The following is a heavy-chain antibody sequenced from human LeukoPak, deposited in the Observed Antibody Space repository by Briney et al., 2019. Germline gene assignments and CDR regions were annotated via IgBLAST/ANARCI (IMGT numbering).Heavy chain of an antibody. V-gene: IGHV3-30-3*01. CDR3: ANLIDGYYGSFDY. J-gene: IGHJ4*02. CDR2: ISYDGSNK. D-gene: IGHD3-10*01. Sequence: GGSLRLSCAASGFTFSSYAMHWVRQAPGKGLEWVAVISYDGSNKYYADSVKGRFTISRDNSKNTLYLQMNSLRAEDTAVYYCANLIDGYYGSFDYWGQGTLVTVSS. CDR1: GFTFSSYA.